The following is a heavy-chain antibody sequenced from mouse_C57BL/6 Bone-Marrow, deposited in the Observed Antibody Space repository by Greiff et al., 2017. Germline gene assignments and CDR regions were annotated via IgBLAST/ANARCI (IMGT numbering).Heavy chain of an antibody. V-gene: IGHV1-81*01. Sequence: QVQLQQSGAELARPGASVKLSCKASGYTFTSYGISWVKQRTGQGLEWIGEIYPRSGNTYYNEKFKGKATLTADKSSSTAYMELRSLTSEDAAVYFCARLDDGYYYVDYWGQGTTLTVSS. D-gene: IGHD2-3*01. CDR3: ARLDDGYYYVDY. CDR1: GYTFTSYG. J-gene: IGHJ2*01. CDR2: IYPRSGNT.